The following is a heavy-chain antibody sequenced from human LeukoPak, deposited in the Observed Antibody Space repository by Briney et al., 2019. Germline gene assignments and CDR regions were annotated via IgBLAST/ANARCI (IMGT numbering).Heavy chain of an antibody. D-gene: IGHD2-21*02. CDR3: ARGISSGIVVTAIAY. Sequence: GGSLRLSCAASGFTFSSYAMHWVRQAPDKGLEWMAVISDGGSDKYYADSVRGRFTISRDNSGNTLTLQMSSLRAEDTALYYCARGISSGIVVTAIAYWGQGTLVTVSS. J-gene: IGHJ4*02. CDR2: ISDGGSDK. CDR1: GFTFSSYA. V-gene: IGHV3-30-3*01.